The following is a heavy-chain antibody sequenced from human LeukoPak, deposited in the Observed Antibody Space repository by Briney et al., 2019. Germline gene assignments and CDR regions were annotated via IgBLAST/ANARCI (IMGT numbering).Heavy chain of an antibody. Sequence: ASVKVSCKASGYTFTSYGISWVRQAPGQRFEWMGWINAGNGNTKYSQKFQDRVTITRDTSASTAYMELSSLRSEDTAVCYCARDIDRAVGNWFDPWGQGTLVTVSS. J-gene: IGHJ5*02. V-gene: IGHV1-3*01. CDR1: GYTFTSYG. D-gene: IGHD6-19*01. CDR2: INAGNGNT. CDR3: ARDIDRAVGNWFDP.